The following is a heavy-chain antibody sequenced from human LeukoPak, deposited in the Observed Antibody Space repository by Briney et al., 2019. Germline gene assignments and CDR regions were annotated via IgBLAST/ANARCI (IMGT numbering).Heavy chain of an antibody. CDR2: VYYDGST. CDR3: ARYRRDNTYFLDY. J-gene: IGHJ4*02. D-gene: IGHD1-1*01. Sequence: SETLSLTCTVSGGSINSHYWSWIRQPPGKALEWMGHVYYDGSTNYNPSVKTRVTMSIDTSRNQFSLKLSSATAADTALYYCARYRRDNTYFLDYWGQGILVTVFS. V-gene: IGHV4-59*11. CDR1: GGSINSHY.